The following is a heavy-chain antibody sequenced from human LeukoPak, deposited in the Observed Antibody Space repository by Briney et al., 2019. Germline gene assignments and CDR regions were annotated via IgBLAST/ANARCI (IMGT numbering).Heavy chain of an antibody. D-gene: IGHD2-2*01. CDR1: GGSISSSSYY. CDR2: IYYSGST. J-gene: IGHJ6*03. Sequence: SETLSLTCTVSGGSISSSSYYWGWIRQPPGKGLEWIGSIYYSGSTYYNPSLKSRVTISVDTSKNQFSLKLSSVTAAGTAVYYCARRRDCSSTSCSGYYYYYMDVWGKGTTVTVSS. V-gene: IGHV4-39*01. CDR3: ARRRDCSSTSCSGYYYYYMDV.